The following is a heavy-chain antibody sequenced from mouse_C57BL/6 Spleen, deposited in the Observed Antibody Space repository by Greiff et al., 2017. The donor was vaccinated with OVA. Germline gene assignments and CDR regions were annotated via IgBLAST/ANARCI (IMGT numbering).Heavy chain of an antibody. CDR1: GYTFTDYE. CDR2: IDPETGGT. CDR3: TIGITTVVAPFAY. J-gene: IGHJ3*01. V-gene: IGHV1-15*01. D-gene: IGHD1-1*01. Sequence: QVQLQQSGAELVRPGASVTLSCKASGYTFTDYEMHWVKQTPVHGLEWIGAIDPETGGTAYNQKFKGKAILTADKSSSTAYMELRSLTSEDSAVYYCTIGITTVVAPFAYWGQGTLVTVSA.